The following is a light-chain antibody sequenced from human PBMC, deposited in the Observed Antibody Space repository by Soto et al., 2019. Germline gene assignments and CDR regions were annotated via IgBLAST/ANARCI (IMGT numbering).Light chain of an antibody. CDR1: QTIGTW. J-gene: IGKJ1*01. V-gene: IGKV1-5*01. Sequence: DIQMTHSPSTLSASVGDRVTITFRASQTIGTWLAWYQQKPGKAPELLIYDASTLEGGVPSRFSGSGSGTEFSLTITSLQPDDFATFYCQQYSSFSRTFGQGTKV. CDR3: QQYSSFSRT. CDR2: DAS.